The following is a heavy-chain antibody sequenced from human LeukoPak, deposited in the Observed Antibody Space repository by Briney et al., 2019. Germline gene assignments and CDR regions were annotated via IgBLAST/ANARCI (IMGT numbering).Heavy chain of an antibody. Sequence: GRSLRLSCATSGFTFSSYAFHWVRQAPGKGLEWVATMSFDVNNKYYADSVRGRFTISRDNSKNTPYLQMNSLRAEDTAVYSCARGFCTSTSCYIDYWGQGTLVTVSS. J-gene: IGHJ4*02. D-gene: IGHD2-2*02. CDR2: MSFDVNNK. V-gene: IGHV3-30*04. CDR3: ARGFCTSTSCYIDY. CDR1: GFTFSSYA.